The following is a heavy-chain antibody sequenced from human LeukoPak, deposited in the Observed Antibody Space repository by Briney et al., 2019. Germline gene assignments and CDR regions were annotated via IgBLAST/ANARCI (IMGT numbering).Heavy chain of an antibody. CDR1: GGSITGGGYS. Sequence: SQTLSLTCTVSGGSITGGGYSWNWIRQQPGKGLEWIGYIFDSGNTNYNPSFRSRLSISIDTSKNQFYLRLNSVTAADTAVYFCSVWGIWFDPWGPGTLVAVSS. J-gene: IGHJ5*02. CDR3: SVWGIWFDP. V-gene: IGHV4-31*03. CDR2: IFDSGNT. D-gene: IGHD6-19*01.